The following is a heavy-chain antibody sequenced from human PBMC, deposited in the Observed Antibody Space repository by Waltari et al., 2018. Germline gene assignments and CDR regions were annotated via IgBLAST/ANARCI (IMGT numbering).Heavy chain of an antibody. CDR3: ATHRVYCGGDCRAFDY. Sequence: QVQLQESGPGLVKPSETLSLTCTVSGGSISSHYWSWIRQPPGKGLEWIGYIYYSGSTNYTPSRKSRVTISVDTSKNQFSLKLSSVTAADTAVYYCATHRVYCGGDCRAFDYWGQGTLVTVSS. V-gene: IGHV4-59*11. CDR1: GGSISSHY. J-gene: IGHJ4*02. D-gene: IGHD2-21*01. CDR2: IYYSGST.